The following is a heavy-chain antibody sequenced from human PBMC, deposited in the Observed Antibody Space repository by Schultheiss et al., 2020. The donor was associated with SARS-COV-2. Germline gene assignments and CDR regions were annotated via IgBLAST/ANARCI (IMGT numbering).Heavy chain of an antibody. CDR3: AKDGILASL. V-gene: IGHV4-39*01. CDR2: IYYSGST. Sequence: SQTLSLTCTVSGGSISSRTYYWGWIRQPPGKGLEWIGSIYYSGSTYYNPSLKSRVTISVDTSKNQFSLKLSSVTAADTAVYYCAKDGILASLWGQGTLVTVSS. CDR1: GGSISSRTYY. J-gene: IGHJ4*02. D-gene: IGHD3-3*01.